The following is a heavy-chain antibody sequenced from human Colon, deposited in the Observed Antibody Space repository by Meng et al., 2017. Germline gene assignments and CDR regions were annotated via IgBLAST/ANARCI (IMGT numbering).Heavy chain of an antibody. D-gene: IGHD3-22*01. J-gene: IGHJ4*02. V-gene: IGHV4-4*02. CDR3: ARDFHSTMTVFDS. CDR2: IFHAGNT. CDR1: GGSIPNDNW. Sequence: QGPLPESAPGLVKPAGTLSFTGAVSGGSIPNDNWWSWGRSPPGKGLEWIGDIFHAGNTNYNPSLKSRVTMSLDKSKNQSSLTLTSVTAADTAVYYCARDFHSTMTVFDSWGQGTLVPVSS.